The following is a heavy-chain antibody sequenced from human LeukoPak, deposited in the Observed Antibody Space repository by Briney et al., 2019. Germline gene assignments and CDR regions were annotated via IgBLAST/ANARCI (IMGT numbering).Heavy chain of an antibody. J-gene: IGHJ3*02. Sequence: PGGSLRLSCAASGSIFSNYAIPWVRQAPGKGLEWVAVLSSDGNNKYYADSVKGRFTISRDNSKNTLYLQMNSLGAADTAVYYCARPLAFPDLRNAFDIWGQGTMVTVSS. CDR1: GSIFSNYA. CDR3: ARPLAFPDLRNAFDI. V-gene: IGHV3-30-3*01. D-gene: IGHD3-3*02. CDR2: LSSDGNNK.